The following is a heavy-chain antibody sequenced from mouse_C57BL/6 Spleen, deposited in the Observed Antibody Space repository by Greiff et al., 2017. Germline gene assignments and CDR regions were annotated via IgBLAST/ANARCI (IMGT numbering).Heavy chain of an antibody. CDR1: GITFSSYA. CDR3: ARGWYYNNYLYY. V-gene: IGHV5-4*03. Sequence: EVKLVESVGCLLKPGGSLRLSCPLYGITFSSYAMSWFRQTPEKRLEWVATISDGGSYTYYPDNVKGRFTISRDNAKNNLYLQMSHLKSEDTAMYYCARGWYYNNYLYY. D-gene: IGHD2-5*01. CDR2: ISDGGSYT. J-gene: IGHJ2*01.